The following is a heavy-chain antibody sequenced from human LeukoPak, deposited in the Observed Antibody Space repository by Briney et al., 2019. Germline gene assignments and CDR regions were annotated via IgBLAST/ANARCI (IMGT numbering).Heavy chain of an antibody. V-gene: IGHV4-38-2*02. J-gene: IGHJ4*02. Sequence: SETLSLTCTVSGYSISSGYYWGWIRQPPGKGLEWIGSIYHSGSTYYNPSLKSRVTISVDTSKNQFSLKLSFVTAADTAVYYCARGLGYYVSSVGYWGQGTLVTVSS. CDR3: ARGLGYYVSSVGY. CDR2: IYHSGST. CDR1: GYSISSGYY. D-gene: IGHD3-22*01.